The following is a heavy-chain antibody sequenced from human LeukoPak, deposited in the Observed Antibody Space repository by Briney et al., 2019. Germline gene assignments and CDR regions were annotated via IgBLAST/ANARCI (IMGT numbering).Heavy chain of an antibody. D-gene: IGHD3-16*01. CDR1: GYTFVNYW. CDR2: IYPGDSDARYT. V-gene: IGHV5-51*01. CDR3: ARHVMQPHEKGYVSWFDP. Sequence: GESLKISCKSSGYTFVNYWIGWVRQVPGKGPEYVGFIYPGDSDARYTRYSPSFQGQVTISVDNSINTAYLQWSSLKASDSAMYYCARHVMQPHEKGYVSWFDPWGQGTLVTVSS. J-gene: IGHJ5*02.